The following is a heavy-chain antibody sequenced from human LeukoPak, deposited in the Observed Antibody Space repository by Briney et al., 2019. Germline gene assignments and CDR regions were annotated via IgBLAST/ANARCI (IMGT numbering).Heavy chain of an antibody. Sequence: SGPTLVKPTQTLTLTCTFSGFSLSTSGVGVGWIRQPPGKALEWLALIYWDDDKRYSPSLKSRLTITKDTSKNQVVLTMTNMDPVDTATYYCAKARGEVVYDYVWGSFDYNYYMDVWGKGTTVTISS. CDR1: GFSLSTSGVG. J-gene: IGHJ6*03. CDR2: IYWDDDK. V-gene: IGHV2-5*02. D-gene: IGHD3-16*01. CDR3: AKARGEVVYDYVWGSFDYNYYMDV.